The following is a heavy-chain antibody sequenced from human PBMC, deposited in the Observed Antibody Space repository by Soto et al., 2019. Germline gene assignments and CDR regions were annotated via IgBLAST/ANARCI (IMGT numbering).Heavy chain of an antibody. D-gene: IGHD2-15*01. V-gene: IGHV3-23*01. CDR3: AKRRGAGGHFDY. CDR2: VSIGGST. Sequence: DVQLLESGGGLVQPEGSLRLSCAASGFTFSSYAMGWVRQGPGKGLEWVAVVSIGGSTHYADSVRGRFTISRDNSKNTLSLQMNSLTAEDTAVYFCAKRRGAGGHFDYWGQGAPVTVSS. CDR1: GFTFSSYA. J-gene: IGHJ4*02.